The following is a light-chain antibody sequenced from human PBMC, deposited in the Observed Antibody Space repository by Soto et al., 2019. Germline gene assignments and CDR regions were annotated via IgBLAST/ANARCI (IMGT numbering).Light chain of an antibody. CDR3: QQSYSTLFT. CDR2: AVS. CDR1: QTVIRY. J-gene: IGKJ3*01. Sequence: IQMTQFPSSLSASVGDRVTITCRAGQTVIRYLNWYQQKPGRAPNLLIYAVSNLQSGVPSRFSGSGSGTEFTLTISDLQPEECATYYCQQSYSTLFTFGPGTKVEIK. V-gene: IGKV1-39*01.